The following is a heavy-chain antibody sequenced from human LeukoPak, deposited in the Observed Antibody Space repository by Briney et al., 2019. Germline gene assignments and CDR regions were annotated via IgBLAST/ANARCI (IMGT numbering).Heavy chain of an antibody. CDR1: GGSISSYY. D-gene: IGHD6-13*01. CDR2: IYYSGST. Sequence: SETLSLTCTVSGGSISSYYSSWIRQPPGKGLGWIGYIYYSGSTNYNHSLKSRVTISVDTSKNQFSLKLSSVTAADTAVYYCAIIAAAGTSFDYWGQGTLVTVSS. CDR3: AIIAAAGTSFDY. J-gene: IGHJ4*02. V-gene: IGHV4-59*01.